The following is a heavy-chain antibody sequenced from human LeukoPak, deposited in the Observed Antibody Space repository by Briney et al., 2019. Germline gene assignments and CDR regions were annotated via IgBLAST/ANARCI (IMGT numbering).Heavy chain of an antibody. D-gene: IGHD1-26*01. CDR3: AKEEPREGELLIVY. Sequence: SQTLSLTCTVSGGSISSGGSYWSWIRQHPGKGLEWIGYIYYSRSTYYNPSLKSRVNISLDASMNQFSLKLSSVTAADTAVYYCAKEEPREGELLIVYWGQGTLVTVSS. CDR1: GGSISSGGSY. J-gene: IGHJ4*02. V-gene: IGHV4-31*03. CDR2: IYYSRST.